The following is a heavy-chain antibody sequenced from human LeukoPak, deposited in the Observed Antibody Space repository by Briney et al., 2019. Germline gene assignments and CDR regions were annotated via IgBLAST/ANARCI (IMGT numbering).Heavy chain of an antibody. CDR1: GFTFSSYA. J-gene: IGHJ4*02. CDR3: ARDPIEPATYYFDY. CDR2: ISYDGSNK. Sequence: GGSLRLSCAASGFTFSSYAMHWVRQAPGKGLEWVAVISYDGSNKYYADSVKGRFTISRDNSKNTLYLQMNSLRAEDTAVYYCARDPIEPATYYFDYWGQGTLVTVSS. V-gene: IGHV3-30-3*01. D-gene: IGHD1-14*01.